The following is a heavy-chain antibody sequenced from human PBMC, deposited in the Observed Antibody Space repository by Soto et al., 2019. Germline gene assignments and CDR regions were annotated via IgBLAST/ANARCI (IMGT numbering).Heavy chain of an antibody. D-gene: IGHD6-13*01. CDR1: GGSISSSSYY. CDR3: ARHSIAAAGDVKYYWYFDL. V-gene: IGHV4-39*01. CDR2: IYYSGST. J-gene: IGHJ2*01. Sequence: SETLSLTCTVSGGSISSSSYYWGWIRQPPGKGLEWIGSIYYSGSTYYNPSLKSRVTISVDTSKNQFSLKLSSVTAADTAVYYCARHSIAAAGDVKYYWYFDLWGRGTLVTVYS.